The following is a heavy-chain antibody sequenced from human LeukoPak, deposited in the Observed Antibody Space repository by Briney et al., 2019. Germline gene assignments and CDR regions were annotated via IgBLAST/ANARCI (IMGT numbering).Heavy chain of an antibody. CDR3: AREGGSSSGYDY. J-gene: IGHJ4*02. D-gene: IGHD6-6*01. Sequence: PSETLSLTCTVSGGSISSYYWSWIRQPPGKGLEWIGYIYYSGSTNYNPSLKSRVTLSVDTSKNQFSLKLSSVTAADTAVYYCAREGGSSSGYDYWGQGTLVNVSS. V-gene: IGHV4-59*12. CDR2: IYYSGST. CDR1: GGSISSYY.